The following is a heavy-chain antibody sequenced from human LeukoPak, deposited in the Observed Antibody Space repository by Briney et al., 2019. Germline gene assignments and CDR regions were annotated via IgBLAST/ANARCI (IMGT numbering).Heavy chain of an antibody. Sequence: VASVKVSCKASGYTFTSYYMHWVRQAPGQGLEWMGIINPSGGSTSYAQKFQGRVTMTRDTSTSTVYMELSSLRSEDTAVYYCARAPSGVAATPYNWFDPWGQGTLVTVSS. D-gene: IGHD2-15*01. J-gene: IGHJ5*02. CDR1: GYTFTSYY. CDR3: ARAPSGVAATPYNWFDP. V-gene: IGHV1-46*01. CDR2: INPSGGST.